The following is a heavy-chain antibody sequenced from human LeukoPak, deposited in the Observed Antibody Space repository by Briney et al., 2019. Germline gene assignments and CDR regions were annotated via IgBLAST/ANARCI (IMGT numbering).Heavy chain of an antibody. Sequence: SETLSLTCSVSGGSISRNNYYWGWIRQPPGKGLEWMGYIYYSGSTNYNPSLKSRVTISVDTSKNKFSLKLSSVPAEDTAVYYCAREGKKGVSYWGQGTLVTVSS. J-gene: IGHJ4*02. D-gene: IGHD3-10*01. V-gene: IGHV4-61*01. CDR1: GGSISRNNYY. CDR3: AREGKKGVSY. CDR2: IYYSGST.